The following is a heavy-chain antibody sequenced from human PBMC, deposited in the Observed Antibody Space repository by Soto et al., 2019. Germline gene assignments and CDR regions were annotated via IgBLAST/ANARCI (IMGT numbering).Heavy chain of an antibody. Sequence: SETLSLTCTVSGGSISSFYWGWIRQPPGKGLEWIGNIYYSGSTNYNPSLKSRVTISVDTSKKQLSLNLSSVTAADTAVYYCARERGRDMYFDYWGQGALVTVSS. CDR2: IYYSGST. CDR1: GGSISSFY. V-gene: IGHV4-59*01. CDR3: ARERGRDMYFDY. J-gene: IGHJ4*02.